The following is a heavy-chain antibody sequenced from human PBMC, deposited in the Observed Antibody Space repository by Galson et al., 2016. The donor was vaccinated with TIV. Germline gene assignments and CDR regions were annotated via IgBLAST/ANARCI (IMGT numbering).Heavy chain of an antibody. CDR3: ARPPYCGGDCFKYDS. CDR1: GYTFTICP. Sequence: SVKVSCKASGYTFTICPIHWVRQAPGQSLEWMGRINAANGHTKYSQRFQGRVTITRDTSTTTSYMELTSLTSEDTAVYYCARPPYCGGDCFKYDSWGQGTLVTVSS. CDR2: INAANGHT. D-gene: IGHD2-21*01. V-gene: IGHV1-3*01. J-gene: IGHJ4*02.